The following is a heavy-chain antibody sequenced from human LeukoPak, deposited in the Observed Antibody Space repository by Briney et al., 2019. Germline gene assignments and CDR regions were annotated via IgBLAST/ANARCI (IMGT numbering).Heavy chain of an antibody. CDR1: GGSFSGYY. CDR2: INHSGST. CDR3: ARGSSPALEV. J-gene: IGHJ6*02. V-gene: IGHV4-34*01. Sequence: SETLSLTCAVYGGSFSGYYWSWIRQPPGKGLEWIGEINHSGSTNYNPSLKGRVTISVDTSKNQFSLKLGSVTAADTAVYYCARGSSPALEVWGQGTTVTVSS. D-gene: IGHD2-15*01.